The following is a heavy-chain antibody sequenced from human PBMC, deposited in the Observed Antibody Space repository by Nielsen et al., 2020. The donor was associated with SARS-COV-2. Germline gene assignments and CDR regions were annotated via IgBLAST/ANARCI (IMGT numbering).Heavy chain of an antibody. CDR2: ISWNSGSI. CDR3: AKDFPVYDSSGYDAFDI. CDR1: GFTFDDYA. D-gene: IGHD3-22*01. V-gene: IGHV3-9*01. Sequence: GGSLRLSCAASGFTFDDYAMHWVRQAPGKGLEWVSGISWNSGSIGYADSVKGRFTISRDNSKNTLFLQMNSLRAEDTAVYFCAKDFPVYDSSGYDAFDIWGQGTKVTVSS. J-gene: IGHJ3*02.